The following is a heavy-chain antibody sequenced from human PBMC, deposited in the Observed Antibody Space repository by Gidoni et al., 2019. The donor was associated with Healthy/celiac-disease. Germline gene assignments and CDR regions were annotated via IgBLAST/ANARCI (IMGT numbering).Heavy chain of an antibody. D-gene: IGHD3-3*01. CDR1: GYTLTELS. CDR3: ATAPLGFWSGYYTSKAFDI. V-gene: IGHV1-24*01. CDR2: FDPEDGET. Sequence: QVQLVQSGAEVKKPGASVKVSCKVSGYTLTELSMHWVRQAPGKGLEWMGGFDPEDGETIYAQKFQGRVTMTEDTSTDTAYMELSSLRSEDTAVYYCATAPLGFWSGYYTSKAFDIWGQGTMVTVSS. J-gene: IGHJ3*02.